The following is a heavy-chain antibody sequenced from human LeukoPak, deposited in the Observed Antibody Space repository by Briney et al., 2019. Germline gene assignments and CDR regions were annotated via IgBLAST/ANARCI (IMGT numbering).Heavy chain of an antibody. CDR3: TRDRPNYYGSDGHYYRRNGDY. CDR2: ITSRGEDT. D-gene: IGHD3-22*01. J-gene: IGHJ4*02. V-gene: IGHV3-23*01. Sequence: PGGSLRLSCAASEFTFSIYAVSWVRQAPGKGLEWVSSITSRGEDTWYAGSVKGRFTISRDNSKNTLYLQMNCLRAEDTAVYYCTRDRPNYYGSDGHYYRRNGDYWGQGTLVTVSS. CDR1: EFTFSIYA.